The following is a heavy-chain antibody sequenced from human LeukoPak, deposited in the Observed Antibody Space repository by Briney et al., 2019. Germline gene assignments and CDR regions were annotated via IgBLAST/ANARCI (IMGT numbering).Heavy chain of an antibody. CDR1: GGSFSGYY. J-gene: IGHJ4*02. CDR2: INHSGST. V-gene: IGHV4-34*01. D-gene: IGHD2-2*01. Sequence: SETLSLTCAVYGGSFSGYYWGWIRQPPGKGLEWIGEINHSGSTNYNPSLKSRVTISVDTSKNQFSLKLSSVTAADTAVYYCARGSRYCSSTSCYWYDYWGQGTLVTVSS. CDR3: ARGSRYCSSTSCYWYDY.